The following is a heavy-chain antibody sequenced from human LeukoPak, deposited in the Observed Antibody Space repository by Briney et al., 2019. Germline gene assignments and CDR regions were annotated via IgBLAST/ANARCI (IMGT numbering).Heavy chain of an antibody. D-gene: IGHD4-17*01. CDR1: GFTFSSYA. Sequence: GGSLRLSCAASGFTFSSYAMSWVRQAPGKGLEWVSAISGSGGSTYYADSVKGRFTISRDNSKNTLDLQMNSLRAEDTAVYYCAKDPSMTTILYFDYWGQGTLVTVSS. CDR2: ISGSGGST. J-gene: IGHJ4*02. V-gene: IGHV3-23*01. CDR3: AKDPSMTTILYFDY.